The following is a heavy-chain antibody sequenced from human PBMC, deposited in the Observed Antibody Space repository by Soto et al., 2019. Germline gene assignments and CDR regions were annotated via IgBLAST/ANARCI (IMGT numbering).Heavy chain of an antibody. Sequence: GESLRLSCAASGFTFSSYGMHWVRQAPGKGLEWVAVISYDGSNKYYADSVKGRFTISRDNSKNTLYLQMNSLRAEDTAVYYCAKAQLWLPVRRYYYGMDVWGQGTTVTVSS. CDR2: ISYDGSNK. J-gene: IGHJ6*02. V-gene: IGHV3-30*18. CDR3: AKAQLWLPVRRYYYGMDV. D-gene: IGHD5-18*01. CDR1: GFTFSSYG.